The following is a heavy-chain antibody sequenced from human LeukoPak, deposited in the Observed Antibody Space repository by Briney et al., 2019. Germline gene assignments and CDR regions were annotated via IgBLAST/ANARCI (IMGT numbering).Heavy chain of an antibody. CDR1: GGSISSYY. D-gene: IGHD2-2*01. J-gene: IGHJ5*02. Sequence: PSETLSLTCTVSGGSISSYYWSWIRQPPGKGLEWIGYIYYSGSTNYNPSLKSRVTISVDTSKNQFSLKLSSVTAADTAVYYCARARDIVVVPAAPSYWFDPWGQGTLVTVSS. CDR2: IYYSGST. CDR3: ARARDIVVVPAAPSYWFDP. V-gene: IGHV4-59*01.